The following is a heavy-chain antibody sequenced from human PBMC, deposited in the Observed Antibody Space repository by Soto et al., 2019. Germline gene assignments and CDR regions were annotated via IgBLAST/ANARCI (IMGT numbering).Heavy chain of an antibody. CDR3: ATGVDWNYGTPFDY. CDR1: GYTLTELS. J-gene: IGHJ4*02. D-gene: IGHD1-7*01. Sequence: GASVKVSCKVSGYTLTELSMHWVRQAPGKGLEWMGGFDPEDGETIYAQKFQGRVTMTEDTSTDTAYMELSSLRSEDTAVYYCATGVDWNYGTPFDYWGQGTLVTVSS. CDR2: FDPEDGET. V-gene: IGHV1-24*01.